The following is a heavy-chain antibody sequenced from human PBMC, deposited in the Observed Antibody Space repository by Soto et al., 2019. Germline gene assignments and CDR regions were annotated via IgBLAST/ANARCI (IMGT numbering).Heavy chain of an antibody. CDR1: GFTFSNAW. CDR2: IKSKTDVGTT. J-gene: IGHJ3*02. D-gene: IGHD6-6*01. Sequence: EVRLVESGGGLVKPGGSLRLSCTASGFTFSNAWMNWVRQAPGKGLEWVGRIKSKTDVGTTGYAAIVKGRFTISRDDSKTTLYLQMDSLKSEDTAVYYGPSVSQKAFDIWGQGTLVTVSS. V-gene: IGHV3-15*01. CDR3: PSVSQKAFDI.